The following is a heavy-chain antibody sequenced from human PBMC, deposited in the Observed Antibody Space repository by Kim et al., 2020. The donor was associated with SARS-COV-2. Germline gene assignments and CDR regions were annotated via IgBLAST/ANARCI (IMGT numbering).Heavy chain of an antibody. CDR2: ISYDGSNK. D-gene: IGHD3-10*01. CDR1: GFTFSSYG. J-gene: IGHJ4*02. V-gene: IGHV3-33*05. CDR3: ARDAGSYGSGSPILYYFDY. Sequence: GGSLRLSCAAPGFTFSSYGMHWVRQAPGKGLEWVAVISYDGSNKYYADSVKGRFTISRDNSKNTLYLQMNSLRAEDTAVYYCARDAGSYGSGSPILYYFDYWGQGTLVTVSS.